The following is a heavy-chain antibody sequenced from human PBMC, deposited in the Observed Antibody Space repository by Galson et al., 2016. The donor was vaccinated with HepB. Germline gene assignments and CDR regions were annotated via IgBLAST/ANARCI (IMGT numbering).Heavy chain of an antibody. V-gene: IGHV3-23*01. CDR3: ATRLRAPAI. Sequence: SLRLSCAASGFTFSTYAMSWVRQAPGKGLEWVSGISGSSDAIYYADSVKSRFTISRDNSKNALYLQMNSLRAEDTAVYYCATRLRAPAIWGQGAQVTVSS. CDR1: GFTFSTYA. D-gene: IGHD1-26*01. J-gene: IGHJ4*02. CDR2: ISGSSDAI.